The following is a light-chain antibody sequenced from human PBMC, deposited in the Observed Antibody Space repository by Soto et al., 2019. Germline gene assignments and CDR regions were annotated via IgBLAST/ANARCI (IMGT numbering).Light chain of an antibody. J-gene: IGKJ1*01. Sequence: EIVLTQSPATLSSFPGDRVTLSCRASQYINTRLAWYQHRPGQAPRLLIYHASARATGIPARFSGSGSGTDFTLTISRLEPEDFAVYYCQQYGSSGTFGQGTKVDIK. CDR1: QYINTR. V-gene: IGKV3-20*01. CDR3: QQYGSSGT. CDR2: HAS.